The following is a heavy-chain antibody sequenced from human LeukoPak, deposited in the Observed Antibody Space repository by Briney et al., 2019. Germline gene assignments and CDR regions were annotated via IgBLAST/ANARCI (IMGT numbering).Heavy chain of an antibody. CDR1: GFTVSSNS. V-gene: IGHV3-53*01. J-gene: IGHJ4*02. Sequence: GGSLRLSCTVSGFTVSSNSVSWVRQAPGKGLEWVSFIYTTGNTHNSDSVKGRFTISRDSSKNTLYLQMNSLRAEDTAVYYCARRAGDYSHPYDYWGQGTLVTVSS. D-gene: IGHD3-22*01. CDR3: ARRAGDYSHPYDY. CDR2: IYTTGNT.